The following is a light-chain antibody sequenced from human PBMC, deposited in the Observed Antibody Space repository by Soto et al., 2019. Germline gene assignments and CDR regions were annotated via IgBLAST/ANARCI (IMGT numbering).Light chain of an antibody. Sequence: EMVMTQSPATLSVSPGERATLSCRASQSVGSNLAWYQQKPGQAPRLLIYDASTRATGIPARFSGSGSGTEFTLTISSLQSEDFAVYYCQQYGSSPPFTFGPGTKVDIK. CDR1: QSVGSN. CDR3: QQYGSSPPFT. V-gene: IGKV3-15*01. J-gene: IGKJ3*01. CDR2: DAS.